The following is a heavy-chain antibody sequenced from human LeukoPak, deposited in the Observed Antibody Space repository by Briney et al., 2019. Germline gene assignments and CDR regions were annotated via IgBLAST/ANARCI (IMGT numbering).Heavy chain of an antibody. J-gene: IGHJ3*02. CDR1: GGSFSGYY. D-gene: IGHD3-10*01. CDR2: IFYSGTT. CDR3: AKSNGYGLVDI. Sequence: SETLSLTCTVYGGSFSGYYWSWIRQPPGKGLEWIGNIFYSGTTYYSPSLKTRVTISLDTSRNQFSLKLNSVTAADTAVYYCAKSNGYGLVDIWGQGTMVTVSS. V-gene: IGHV4-34*12.